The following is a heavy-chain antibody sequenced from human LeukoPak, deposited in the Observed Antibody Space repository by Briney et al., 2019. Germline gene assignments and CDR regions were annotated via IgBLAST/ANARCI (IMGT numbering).Heavy chain of an antibody. Sequence: SETLSLTCTVSSGSISNTLYYWGWLRQPPGKGLEWIGTIFYNGKTYHNPALKSRITISVDTSKRQFSLKLRSVTAADMAVYYWARRIAVAYDAFDVWGQGTMVTVSS. CDR1: SGSISNTLYY. CDR3: ARRIAVAYDAFDV. J-gene: IGHJ3*01. CDR2: IFYNGKT. V-gene: IGHV4-39*01. D-gene: IGHD6-19*01.